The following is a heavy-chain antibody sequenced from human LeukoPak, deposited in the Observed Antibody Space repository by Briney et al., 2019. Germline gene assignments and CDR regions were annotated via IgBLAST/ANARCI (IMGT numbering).Heavy chain of an antibody. J-gene: IGHJ5*02. CDR3: ARDPRNIGLAP. Sequence: GGSLRLSCVASGFILSDYWMDWVRQAPGKGLMYISRNNGDGSATNYADVVKGRFTMSRDNGKNTLYLQMNSLRAEDTAIYYCARDPRNIGLAPWGQGTLVTVSS. V-gene: IGHV3-74*01. CDR2: NNGDGSAT. D-gene: IGHD5-12*01. CDR1: GFILSDYW.